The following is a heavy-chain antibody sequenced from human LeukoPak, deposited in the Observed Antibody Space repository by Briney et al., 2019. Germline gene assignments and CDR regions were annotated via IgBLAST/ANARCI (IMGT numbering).Heavy chain of an antibody. Sequence: GGSLRLSCAASGFTFSSYGMHWVRQAPGKGLEWVAVISYDGIDKYDADSVKGRFTISRDNSKNTLYLQMNSLRADDTAVYYCARDESTDGYSNLDYWGQGTLVTVSS. CDR2: ISYDGIDK. D-gene: IGHD5-24*01. J-gene: IGHJ4*02. V-gene: IGHV3-30*03. CDR3: ARDESTDGYSNLDY. CDR1: GFTFSSYG.